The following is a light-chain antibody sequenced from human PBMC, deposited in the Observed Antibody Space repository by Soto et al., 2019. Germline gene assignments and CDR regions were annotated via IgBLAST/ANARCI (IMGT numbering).Light chain of an antibody. CDR3: AAWDDSLGGRVV. J-gene: IGLJ2*01. CDR1: RTNVGFNP. Sequence: QSVLTQPPSASGTPGQRVTISCSGGRTNVGFNPVKWYQQLPGTAPKLLIYSSDLRASGVPDRFSGSRSGTSASLAISGLESEDEADYFCAAWDDSLGGRVVFGGGTKVTVL. V-gene: IGLV1-44*01. CDR2: SSD.